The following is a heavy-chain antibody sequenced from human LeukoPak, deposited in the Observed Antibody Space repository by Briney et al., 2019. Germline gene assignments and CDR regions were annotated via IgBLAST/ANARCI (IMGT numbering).Heavy chain of an antibody. Sequence: SVKVSCKASGGTFSGYAISWVRQAPGQGLEWMGGIIPIFGTANYAQKFQGRVTITADESTSTAYMELSSLRSEDTAVYYCARDGGGHNMYNWFDPWGQGTLVTVSS. CDR3: ARDGGGHNMYNWFDP. CDR1: GGTFSGYA. CDR2: IIPIFGTA. J-gene: IGHJ5*02. D-gene: IGHD1-1*01. V-gene: IGHV1-69*13.